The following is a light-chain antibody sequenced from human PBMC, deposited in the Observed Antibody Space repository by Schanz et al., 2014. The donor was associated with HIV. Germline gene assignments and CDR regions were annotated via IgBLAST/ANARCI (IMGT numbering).Light chain of an antibody. CDR2: ATS. CDR3: QQYGASVVT. J-gene: IGKJ5*01. Sequence: EIVLTQSPGSLSLSPGGRATLSCGASQRLSSSYLAWYQQKRDQPPRLVIYATSTRAAGIPDRFSGTGSGTDFTLTISSLEPEDFAVYYCQQYGASVVTFGQGTQL. CDR1: QRLSSSY. V-gene: IGKV3-20*01.